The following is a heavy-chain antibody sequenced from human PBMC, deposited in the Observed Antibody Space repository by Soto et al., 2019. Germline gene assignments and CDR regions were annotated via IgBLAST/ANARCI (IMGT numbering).Heavy chain of an antibody. D-gene: IGHD4-17*01. Sequence: QVQLVQSGAEVKKPGASVKVSCKASGYTFTNYYMHWVRQAPGQGLEWMGLINPSGGSTSYPQKCQGRVTMTRDTSTSTVYMELSSLRSEDTAVYYCASMTTVTSNWYFDLWGRGTLVTVSS. CDR3: ASMTTVTSNWYFDL. J-gene: IGHJ2*01. CDR1: GYTFTNYY. CDR2: INPSGGST. V-gene: IGHV1-46*03.